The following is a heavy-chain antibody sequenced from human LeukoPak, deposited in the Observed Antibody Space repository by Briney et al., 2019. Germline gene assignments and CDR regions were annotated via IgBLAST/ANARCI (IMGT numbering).Heavy chain of an antibody. Sequence: PGGSLRLSCAASGFTFSSYGMHWVRQAPGKGLEWVAVIWYDGSNKYYADSVKGRFTISRDNSKNTLYLQMNSLRAEDTAVYYCARGPYTAMAENWFDPWGQGTLVTVSS. J-gene: IGHJ5*02. CDR1: GFTFSSYG. CDR2: IWYDGSNK. D-gene: IGHD5-18*01. V-gene: IGHV3-33*01. CDR3: ARGPYTAMAENWFDP.